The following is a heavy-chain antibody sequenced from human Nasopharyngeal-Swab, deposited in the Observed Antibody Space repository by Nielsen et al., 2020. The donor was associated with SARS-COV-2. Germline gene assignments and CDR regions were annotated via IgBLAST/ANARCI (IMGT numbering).Heavy chain of an antibody. CDR1: GFTFSSDY. CDR3: ARDSEESSSWSFDY. J-gene: IGHJ4*02. CDR2: IDGGGYT. V-gene: IGHV3-53*01. Sequence: GESLKISCAASGFTFSSDYMNWVRQAPGKGLQWVAAIDGGGYTFYADSMKGRFTISRDNSESTLYLQMNNLSGEDTAIYYCARDSEESSSWSFDYWGQGTLVTVSS. D-gene: IGHD6-13*01.